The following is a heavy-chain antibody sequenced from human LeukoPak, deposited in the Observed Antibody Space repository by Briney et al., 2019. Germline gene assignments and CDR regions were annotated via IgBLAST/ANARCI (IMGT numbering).Heavy chain of an antibody. V-gene: IGHV3-48*01. CDR1: GFTFSNYN. D-gene: IGHD6-25*01. Sequence: GGSLRLSCAASGFTFSNYNMNWVRQAPGKGMEWVSYISSSSSTIYYADSVKGRFTISRDNANNSLYLQMNSLRAEDTAVYFCARGRPSDYWGQGTLVTVSS. J-gene: IGHJ4*02. CDR2: ISSSSSTI. CDR3: ARGRPSDY.